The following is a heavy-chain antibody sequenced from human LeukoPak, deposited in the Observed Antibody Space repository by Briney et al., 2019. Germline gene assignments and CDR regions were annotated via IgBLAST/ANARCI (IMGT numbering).Heavy chain of an antibody. D-gene: IGHD4-17*01. V-gene: IGHV3-23*01. CDR3: VNGESFYGDYGFDY. Sequence: GGSLRLSCAASGFTFSSYGMSWVRQAPGKGLEWVSVISGSGDRTYYADSVKGRFTISRDNSKNTLYLQMNNLRVEDTAVFYCVNGESFYGDYGFDYWGQGTLVAVSS. CDR2: ISGSGDRT. CDR1: GFTFSSYG. J-gene: IGHJ4*02.